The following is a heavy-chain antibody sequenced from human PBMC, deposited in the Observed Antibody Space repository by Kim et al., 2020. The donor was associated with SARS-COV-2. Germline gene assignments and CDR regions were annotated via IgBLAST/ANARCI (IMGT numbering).Heavy chain of an antibody. D-gene: IGHD7-27*01. Sequence: GYAQKFQGRVTMTRHHSKSTAYMELSSLRAEDTAVYYCARGKGLGHWFDPWGQGTMVTVSS. J-gene: IGHJ5*02. V-gene: IGHV1-8*01. CDR3: ARGKGLGHWFDP.